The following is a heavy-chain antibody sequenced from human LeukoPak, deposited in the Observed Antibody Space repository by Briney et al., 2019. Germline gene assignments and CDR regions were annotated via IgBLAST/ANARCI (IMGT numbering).Heavy chain of an antibody. CDR1: GGSVSSTHY. V-gene: IGHV4-39*07. CDR3: ASSRVTEDSSSWLGV. Sequence: PSETLSLTCTVSGGSVSSTHYWGWIRQPPGKGLEWIGSIYYGGSTYYNASLRSRVTTSVDTSKNQFSLKLSSVTAADTAVYYCASSRVTEDSSSWLGVWGQGTTVTVSS. J-gene: IGHJ6*02. CDR2: IYYGGST. D-gene: IGHD6-13*01.